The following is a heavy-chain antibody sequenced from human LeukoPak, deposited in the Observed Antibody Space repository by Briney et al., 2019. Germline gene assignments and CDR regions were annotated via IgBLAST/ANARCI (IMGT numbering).Heavy chain of an antibody. CDR2: INADGKTT. CDR3: ARGAPRGYFDY. V-gene: IGHV3-74*01. J-gene: IGHJ4*02. Sequence: GGSLRLSCAASGFTFSSYWMYWVRQAPGKGLVWVSRINADGKTTNYADSVKGRFTISRDNAKNTLYLQMNSLRAEDTAVYYCARGAPRGYFDYWGQGTLVTVSS. CDR1: GFTFSSYW. D-gene: IGHD3-10*01.